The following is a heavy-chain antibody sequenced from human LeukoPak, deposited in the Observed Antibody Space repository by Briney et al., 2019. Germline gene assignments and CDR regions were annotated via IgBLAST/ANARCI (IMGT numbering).Heavy chain of an antibody. D-gene: IGHD4-17*01. CDR1: GFPFSSYG. CDR3: AKDSTTVTPGWYYFDY. CDR2: ISYDGRNK. V-gene: IGHV3-30*18. J-gene: IGHJ4*02. Sequence: QPERSLRLSCAASGFPFSSYGMHWVRQAPGKGLEWVAVISYDGRNKYYADSVKGRFTISRDNSKNTLYLQMNSLRAEDTAVYYCAKDSTTVTPGWYYFDYWGQGTLVTVSS.